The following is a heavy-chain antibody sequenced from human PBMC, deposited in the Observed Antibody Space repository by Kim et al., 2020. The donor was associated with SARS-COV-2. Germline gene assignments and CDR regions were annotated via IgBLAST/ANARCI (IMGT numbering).Heavy chain of an antibody. D-gene: IGHD2-2*02. V-gene: IGHV3-64D*06. CDR3: VKTGYCSSTSCYRDYYYGMDV. CDR2: ISSNGGST. CDR1: GFTFSSYA. Sequence: GGSLRLSCSASGFTFSSYAMHWVRQAPGKGLEYVSAISSNGGSTYYADSVKGRFTISRDNSKNTLYLQMSSLRAEDTAVYYCVKTGYCSSTSCYRDYYYGMDVWGQGTTVTVSS. J-gene: IGHJ6*02.